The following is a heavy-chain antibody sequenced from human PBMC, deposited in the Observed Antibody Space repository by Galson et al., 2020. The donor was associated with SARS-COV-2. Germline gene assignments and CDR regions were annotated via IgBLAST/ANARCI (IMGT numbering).Heavy chain of an antibody. Sequence: GESPKISCAASGFTFSSYWMHWVRQAPGKGLVWVSRINSDGSSTSYADSVKGRFTISRDNAKNTLYLQMNSLRAEDTAVYYCARARKEHGYYYDSSGEGYGMDVWGQGATVTVCS. V-gene: IGHV3-74*01. CDR1: GFTFSSYW. J-gene: IGHJ6*02. CDR2: INSDGSST. D-gene: IGHD3-22*01. CDR3: ARARKEHGYYYDSSGEGYGMDV.